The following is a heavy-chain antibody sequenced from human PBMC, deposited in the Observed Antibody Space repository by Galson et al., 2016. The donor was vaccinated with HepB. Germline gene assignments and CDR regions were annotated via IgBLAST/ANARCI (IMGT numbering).Heavy chain of an antibody. V-gene: IGHV3-48*02. J-gene: IGHJ4*02. Sequence: SLRLSCAASGFTFSSYSMNWVRQAPGKGLEWVSSISSSGSATYYADSVKGRFTISRDNAKNSLYLQMNRLRDEDMAVYYCARRPPMVPRDPSDYWVQGTLVTVSS. CDR2: ISSSGSAT. CDR1: GFTFSSYS. D-gene: IGHD3-10*01. CDR3: ARRPPMVPRDPSDY.